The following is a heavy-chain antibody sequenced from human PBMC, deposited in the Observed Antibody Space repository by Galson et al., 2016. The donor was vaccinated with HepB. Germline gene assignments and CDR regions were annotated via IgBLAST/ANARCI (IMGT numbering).Heavy chain of an antibody. CDR2: INAGNGNT. CDR3: ARAATPYGSGSYYSP. V-gene: IGHV1-3*01. J-gene: IGHJ5*02. D-gene: IGHD3-10*01. CDR1: GYTFISYV. Sequence: SVKVSCKASGYTFISYVLHWVRQAPGQRLEWMGWINAGNGNTKYSQNFQGRVTITRDTSASTAFMELSNLRSEDTAVYYCARAATPYGSGSYYSPWGQGTLVTVAS.